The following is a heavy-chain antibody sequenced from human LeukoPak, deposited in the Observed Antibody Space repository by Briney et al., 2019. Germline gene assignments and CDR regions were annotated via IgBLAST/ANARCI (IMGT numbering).Heavy chain of an antibody. CDR3: ARGRVRPPGNGSGSYPPTPDFDY. V-gene: IGHV4-34*01. D-gene: IGHD3-10*01. CDR1: GGSFSGYY. Sequence: SETLSLTCAVYGGSFSGYYWSWIRQPPGKGLEWIGEINHSGSTNYNPSLKSRVTISVDTSKNQFSLKLSSVTAADTAVYYCARGRVRPPGNGSGSYPPTPDFDYWGQGTLVTVSS. J-gene: IGHJ4*02. CDR2: INHSGST.